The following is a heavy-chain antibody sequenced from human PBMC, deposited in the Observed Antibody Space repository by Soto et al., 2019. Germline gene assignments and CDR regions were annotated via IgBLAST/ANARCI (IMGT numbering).Heavy chain of an antibody. Sequence: QVQLVESGGGLVKPGGSLRLSCAASGFTFSDYYMSWIRQAPGKGLEWVSYISSSSSYTNYADSVRGRFTISRDNAKNSLYLQMNSLRAEDTAVYYCARAWAAYDILTGYNYDAFDIWGQGTMVTVSS. D-gene: IGHD3-9*01. V-gene: IGHV3-11*06. J-gene: IGHJ3*02. CDR1: GFTFSDYY. CDR2: ISSSSSYT. CDR3: ARAWAAYDILTGYNYDAFDI.